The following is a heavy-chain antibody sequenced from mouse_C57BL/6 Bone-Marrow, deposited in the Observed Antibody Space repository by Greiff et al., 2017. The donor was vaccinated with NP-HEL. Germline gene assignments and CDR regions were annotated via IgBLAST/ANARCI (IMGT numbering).Heavy chain of an antibody. V-gene: IGHV1-61*01. CDR1: GYTFTSYW. CDR2: IYPSDSET. Sequence: VQLQQPGAELVRPGSSVKLSCKASGYTFTSYWMDWVKQRPGQGLEWIGNIYPSDSETHYNQKFKDKATLTVDKSSSTAYMQLSSLTSEDSAVYYCARWRVTFDYWGQGTTLTVSS. J-gene: IGHJ2*01. D-gene: IGHD2-2*01. CDR3: ARWRVTFDY.